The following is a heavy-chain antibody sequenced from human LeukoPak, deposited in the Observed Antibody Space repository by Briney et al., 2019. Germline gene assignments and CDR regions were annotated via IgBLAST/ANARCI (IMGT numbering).Heavy chain of an antibody. CDR2: LSGDESST. CDR1: RLTFSTYW. J-gene: IGHJ4*02. Sequence: GWSLRLSFVASRLTFSTYWMHWVRQAPGKGLLWVSRLSGDESSTKYADSLKGRFTISRDNAKNTLYLQMSSLRAEDTAVYFCARASTTVPNLLDNWGQGTLVTVSS. CDR3: ARASTTVPNLLDN. D-gene: IGHD4-17*01. V-gene: IGHV3-74*03.